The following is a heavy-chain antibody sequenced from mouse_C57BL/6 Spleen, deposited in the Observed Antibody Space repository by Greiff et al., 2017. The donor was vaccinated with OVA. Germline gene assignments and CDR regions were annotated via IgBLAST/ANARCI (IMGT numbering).Heavy chain of an antibody. CDR2: INPSNGGT. Sequence: QVHPPPPGTTLVKPGASVKLSCKASGYTFTSYWMHWVKQRPGQGLEWIGNINPSNGGTNYNEKFKSKATLTVDKSSSTAYMQLSSLTSEDSAVYYCARWDYGSSYEAYWGQGTLVTVSA. J-gene: IGHJ3*01. CDR3: ARWDYGSSYEAY. V-gene: IGHV1-53*01. D-gene: IGHD1-1*01. CDR1: GYTFTSYW.